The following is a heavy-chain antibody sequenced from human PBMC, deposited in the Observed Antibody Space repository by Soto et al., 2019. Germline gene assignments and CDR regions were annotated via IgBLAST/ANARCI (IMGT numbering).Heavy chain of an antibody. CDR2: ISGSSGGT. Sequence: PGGSLRLSCAASGFTLSSYAMSWVRQAPGKGLEWVSAISGSSGGTYYADSVKGRFTISRDNSKNTLFLQMNSLRAEDTAVYYCAKDGGFAYYGRSGYYFAYWGQRTLVTVSS. J-gene: IGHJ4*02. CDR3: AKDGGFAYYGRSGYYFAY. V-gene: IGHV3-23*01. D-gene: IGHD3-22*01. CDR1: GFTLSSYA.